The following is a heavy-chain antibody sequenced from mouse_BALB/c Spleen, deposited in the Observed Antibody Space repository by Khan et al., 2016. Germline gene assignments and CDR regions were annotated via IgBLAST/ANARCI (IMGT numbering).Heavy chain of an antibody. CDR1: GYTFKTYG. CDR3: ARGYDYDGGWYYDV. J-gene: IGHJ1*01. Sequence: QIQLVQSGPELKKPGESVKISCKASGYTFKTYGMNWVKQAPGKGLKWMGWMNTDSGKSTYADDFKGGCAFCLKTSARTAYLQINNLKKEDTATYCCARGYDYDGGWYYDVWGAGTTGTVS. D-gene: IGHD2-4*01. V-gene: IGHV9-3-1*01. CDR2: MNTDSGKS.